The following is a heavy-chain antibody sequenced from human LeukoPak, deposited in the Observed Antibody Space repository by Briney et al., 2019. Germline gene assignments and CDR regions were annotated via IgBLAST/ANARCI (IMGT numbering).Heavy chain of an antibody. CDR1: GLTLRTFA. CDR2: IGGGITNT. Sequence: GGSLRLSCAAPGLTLRTFAMSWVRQAPGEGLEWVSAIGGGITNTFYAASVEGRFTLSRDNSKNTLFLQMNSLRAEDTAVYFCATRGVGTTYYWGQGTLVTVSS. V-gene: IGHV3-23*01. D-gene: IGHD1/OR15-1a*01. J-gene: IGHJ4*02. CDR3: ATRGVGTTYY.